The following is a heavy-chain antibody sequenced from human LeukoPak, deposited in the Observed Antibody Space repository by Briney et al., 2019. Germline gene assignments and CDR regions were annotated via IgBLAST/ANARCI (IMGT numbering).Heavy chain of an antibody. CDR1: GGSFSDYH. CDR3: ARLYRTVRGVIRKHNWFDP. Sequence: SETLSLTCAVYGGSFSDYHWSWIRQPPGEGLEWIGEITDRGSTTYNASLKSRVTISADTSKNQFSVKLHSVTAADTAVYYCARLYRTVRGVIRKHNWFDPWGQGTLVTVSS. V-gene: IGHV4-34*01. D-gene: IGHD3-10*01. CDR2: ITDRGST. J-gene: IGHJ5*02.